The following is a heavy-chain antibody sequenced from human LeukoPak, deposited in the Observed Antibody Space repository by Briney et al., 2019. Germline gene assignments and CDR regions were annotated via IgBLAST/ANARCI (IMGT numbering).Heavy chain of an antibody. Sequence: GRSLRISCAASGFTFSSYAMHWVRQAPGKGLEWVAVISYDGSNKYYADSVKGRFTISRDNSKNTLYLQMNSLRAEDTAVYYCARREPTTVTHWAFDIWGQGTMVTVSS. CDR2: ISYDGSNK. J-gene: IGHJ3*02. D-gene: IGHD4-17*01. CDR1: GFTFSSYA. V-gene: IGHV3-30*04. CDR3: ARREPTTVTHWAFDI.